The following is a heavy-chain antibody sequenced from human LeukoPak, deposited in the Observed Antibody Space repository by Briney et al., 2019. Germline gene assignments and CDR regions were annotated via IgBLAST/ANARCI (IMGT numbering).Heavy chain of an antibody. V-gene: IGHV1-24*01. Sequence: ASVKVSCKVSGYTLTELSMHWVRQAPGKGLERMGGFDPEDGETIYAQKFQGRVTMTEDTSTDTAYMELSSLRSEDTAVYYCATITMVRGVRPPDDYWGQGTLVTVSS. CDR1: GYTLTELS. CDR3: ATITMVRGVRPPDDY. CDR2: FDPEDGET. D-gene: IGHD3-10*01. J-gene: IGHJ4*02.